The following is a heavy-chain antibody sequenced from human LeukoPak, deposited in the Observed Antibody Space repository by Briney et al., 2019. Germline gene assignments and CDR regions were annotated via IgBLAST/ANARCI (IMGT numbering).Heavy chain of an antibody. J-gene: IGHJ4*02. V-gene: IGHV3-48*01. CDR3: ARDGPNYYDTSGPSGY. CDR1: GFTFCSYS. Sequence: GGPLRLSCAASGFTFCSYSMNWVRQAPGKGLEWVSYISSSSSTIYYADSVKGRFTISRDNANNSLYLQMNSLRAEDTAVYYCARDGPNYYDTSGPSGYWGQGTLVTVSS. D-gene: IGHD3-22*01. CDR2: ISSSSSTI.